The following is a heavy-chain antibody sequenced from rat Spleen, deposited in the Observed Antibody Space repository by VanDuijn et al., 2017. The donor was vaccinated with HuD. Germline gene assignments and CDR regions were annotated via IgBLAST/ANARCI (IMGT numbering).Heavy chain of an antibody. CDR1: GFTFSSFP. Sequence: EVQLVESAGGLVQPGRSLKLSCAASGFTFSSFPMAWVRQAPKKGLEWVATITSGGSNSYYPDSVKGRFTISRDNAKNTLYLQMDSLTSEDTATYYCARETGYNSYFDYWGQGVMVTVSS. V-gene: IGHV5S13*01. J-gene: IGHJ2*01. CDR2: ITSGGSNS. CDR3: ARETGYNSYFDY. D-gene: IGHD4-1*01.